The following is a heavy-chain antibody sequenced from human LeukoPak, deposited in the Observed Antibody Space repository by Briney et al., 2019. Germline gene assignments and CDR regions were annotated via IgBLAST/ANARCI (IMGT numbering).Heavy chain of an antibody. Sequence: PSETLSLTCTVSGGSISSYYWSWIRQPPGKGLEWIGYIYTSGSTKYNPSLKSRVTISADTSKKQFSLKLSSVTAADTAVYYCARHTPGSYSFDYWGQGTLVTVSS. CDR2: IYTSGST. V-gene: IGHV4-4*09. CDR1: GGSISSYY. J-gene: IGHJ4*02. D-gene: IGHD1-26*01. CDR3: ARHTPGSYSFDY.